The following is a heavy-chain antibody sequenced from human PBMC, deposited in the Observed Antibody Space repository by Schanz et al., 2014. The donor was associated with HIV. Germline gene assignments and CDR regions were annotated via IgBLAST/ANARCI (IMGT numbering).Heavy chain of an antibody. V-gene: IGHV3-9*01. D-gene: IGHD3-10*01. CDR2: ISWNSGSR. CDR1: GFTFDDYD. Sequence: EVQLAESGGGLVQPGRSLRLFCEASGFTFDDYDMHWVRQVPGKGLEWVSSISWNSGSRGYADSVKGRFTISRDNDNDSLYLQMNSLRVEDTALYYCARGRLIGNSGYPYFDFWGQGTQVTVSS. J-gene: IGHJ4*02. CDR3: ARGRLIGNSGYPYFDF.